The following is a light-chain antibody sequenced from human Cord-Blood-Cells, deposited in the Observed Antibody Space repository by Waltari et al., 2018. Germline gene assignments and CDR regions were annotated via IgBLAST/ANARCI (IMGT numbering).Light chain of an antibody. Sequence: DIVMTQSPDSLPVSLGERATINCKSSQRVLYSPNNKNYLAWYQQKPGQPPKLLIYWASTRESGVPDRFSGSGSETDFTLTISSLQAEDVAVYYCQQYYSTPYTFGQGTKLEIK. CDR3: QQYYSTPYT. V-gene: IGKV4-1*01. CDR1: QRVLYSPNNKNY. J-gene: IGKJ2*01. CDR2: WAS.